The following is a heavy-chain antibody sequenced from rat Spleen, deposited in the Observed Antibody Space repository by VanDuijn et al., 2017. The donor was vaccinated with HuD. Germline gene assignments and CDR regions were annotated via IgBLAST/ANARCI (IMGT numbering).Heavy chain of an antibody. CDR3: ASQYYYDGYYRDY. D-gene: IGHD1-12*03. J-gene: IGHJ2*01. V-gene: IGHV2S12*01. CDR1: GFSLTNNG. CDR2: ISSGGTT. Sequence: QVQLKESGPGLVQPSQTLSLTCTVSGFSLTNNGVSWVRQPPGKGLEWIAAISSGGTTYYHSPLKSRLSISRDTSKSQIFLKMNNLQTEDTAMYFCASQYYYDGYYRDYWGQGVMVTVSS.